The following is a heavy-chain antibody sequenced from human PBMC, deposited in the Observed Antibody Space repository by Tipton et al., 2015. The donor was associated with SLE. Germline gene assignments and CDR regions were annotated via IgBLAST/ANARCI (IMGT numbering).Heavy chain of an antibody. CDR2: ISGSGGST. Sequence: SLRLSCAASGFTFSSYAMSWVRQAPGKGLEWVSAISGSGGSTYYADSVKGRFTISRDNSKNTLYLQMNSLRAEDTAVYYCARDRGIVATIPYYYYYGMDVWGQGTTVTVSS. V-gene: IGHV3-23*01. J-gene: IGHJ6*02. D-gene: IGHD5-12*01. CDR1: GFTFSSYA. CDR3: ARDRGIVATIPYYYYYGMDV.